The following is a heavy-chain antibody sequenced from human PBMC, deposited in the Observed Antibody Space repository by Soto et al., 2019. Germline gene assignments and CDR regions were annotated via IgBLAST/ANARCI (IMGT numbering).Heavy chain of an antibody. CDR3: ARDQTLNYYGSRRGFDP. CDR2: IIPILGIA. V-gene: IGHV1-69*04. J-gene: IGHJ5*02. D-gene: IGHD3-10*01. Sequence: GASVKVSCKASGGTFSSYTISWVRQAPGQGLEWMGRIIPILGIANYAQKFQGRVTITADKSTSTAYMELSSLRSEDTAVYYCARDQTLNYYGSRRGFDPWGQGTLVTVSS. CDR1: GGTFSSYT.